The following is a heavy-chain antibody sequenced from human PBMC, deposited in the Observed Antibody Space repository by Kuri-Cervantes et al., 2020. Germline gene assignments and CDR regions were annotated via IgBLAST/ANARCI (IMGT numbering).Heavy chain of an antibody. CDR2: IKQDGSEK. D-gene: IGHD3-22*01. CDR3: ARGVYYCDSRETNYYYYMDV. V-gene: IGHV3-7*04. J-gene: IGHJ6*03. CDR1: GFTFSSYW. Sequence: GGSLRLSCAASGFTFSSYWMSWVRQAPGKGLEWVANIKQDGSEKYYVDSVKGRFTISRDNAKNSLYLQMNSLRAEDTAVYYCARGVYYCDSRETNYYYYMDVWGKGTTVTVSS.